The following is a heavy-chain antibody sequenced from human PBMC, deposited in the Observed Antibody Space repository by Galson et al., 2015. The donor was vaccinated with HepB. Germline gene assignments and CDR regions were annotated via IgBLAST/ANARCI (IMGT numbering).Heavy chain of an antibody. CDR1: GYTLTELS. J-gene: IGHJ4*02. Sequence: SVKVSCKVSGYTLTELSMHWVRQAPGKGLEWMGGFDPEDGETIYAQKFQGRVTMTEDTSTDTAYMELSSLRSEDTAVYYCATGVSELIKELEWFGVWDYWGQGTLVTVSS. CDR3: ATGVSELIKELEWFGVWDY. V-gene: IGHV1-24*01. CDR2: FDPEDGET. D-gene: IGHD3-10*01.